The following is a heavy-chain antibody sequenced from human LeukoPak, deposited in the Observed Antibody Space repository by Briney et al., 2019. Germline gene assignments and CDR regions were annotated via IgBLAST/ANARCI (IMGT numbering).Heavy chain of an antibody. CDR2: ISAYNGNT. CDR1: GYPFTNYG. J-gene: IGHJ4*02. Sequence: ASVKVSCKASGYPFTNYGVIWVRQAPGQGLELLGWISAYNGNTYYAQKVRDRITMTTDTSTTTAYMELRSLRPDDTAVYYCARVGSGWLYYFDYWGQGTLVTVSS. CDR3: ARVGSGWLYYFDY. D-gene: IGHD6-19*01. V-gene: IGHV1-18*01.